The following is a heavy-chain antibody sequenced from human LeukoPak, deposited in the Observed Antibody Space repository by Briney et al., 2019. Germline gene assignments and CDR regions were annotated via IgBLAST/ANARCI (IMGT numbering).Heavy chain of an antibody. CDR3: YTSITDY. V-gene: IGHV3-15*07. J-gene: IGHJ4*02. CDR1: GFTFTNYA. D-gene: IGHD2-21*01. Sequence: NPGGSLRLSCAASGFTFTNYAINWVRQAPGKGLEWVGRIRSKIDGGATDYAAPVKGRFTISRDDSKNTLYLQINSLKIEDTAMYYCYTSITDYWGQGTLVTVSS. CDR2: IRSKIDGGAT.